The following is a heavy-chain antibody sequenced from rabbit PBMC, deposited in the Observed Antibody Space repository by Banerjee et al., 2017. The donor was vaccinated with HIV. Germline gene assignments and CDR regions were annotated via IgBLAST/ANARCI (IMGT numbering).Heavy chain of an antibody. Sequence: QSLLEESGGGLFQPGGSLTLTCKASGSDISSNAMCWVRQAPGKGLELIACIYSSNGDKWYASWVNGRFTISRSTSLNTVDLKMTSLTVADTATYFCGRDRDGDAGYGSLALWGPGTLVTVS. J-gene: IGHJ4*01. CDR3: GRDRDGDAGYGSLAL. D-gene: IGHD6-1*01. CDR2: IYSSNGDK. CDR1: GSDISSNA. V-gene: IGHV1S43*01.